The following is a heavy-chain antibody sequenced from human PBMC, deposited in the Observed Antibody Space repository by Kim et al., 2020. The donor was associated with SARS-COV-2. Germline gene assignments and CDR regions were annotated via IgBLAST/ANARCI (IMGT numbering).Heavy chain of an antibody. Sequence: YAPKFHGRVTITGDESTSTADMGLSSLRSEDTAVYYCATAAGFYFYYGMDVWGQGTTVTVSS. J-gene: IGHJ6*02. D-gene: IGHD6-13*01. V-gene: IGHV1-69*01. CDR3: ATAAGFYFYYGMDV.